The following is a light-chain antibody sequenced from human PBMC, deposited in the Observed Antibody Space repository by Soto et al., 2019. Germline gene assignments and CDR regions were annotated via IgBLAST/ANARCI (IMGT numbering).Light chain of an antibody. V-gene: IGLV3-21*04. CDR2: YDS. Sequence: SYELTQPPSVSVAPGKTARITCGGNNIGSKSVHWYQQKPGQAPVLVIYYDSDRPSGLPERFSCSNSGTTATLTISRVEAGDAADYYCQVWDSSSDHRVFGGGTKLTVL. CDR3: QVWDSSSDHRV. J-gene: IGLJ3*02. CDR1: NIGSKS.